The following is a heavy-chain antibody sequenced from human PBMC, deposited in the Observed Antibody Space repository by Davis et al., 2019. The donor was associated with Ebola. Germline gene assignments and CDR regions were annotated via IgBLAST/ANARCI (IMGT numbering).Heavy chain of an antibody. D-gene: IGHD2-2*01. J-gene: IGHJ6*02. Sequence: AASVKVSCKASGGTFSSYAISWVRQAPGQGLEWMGWINPNSGGTNYAQKFQGWVTMTRDTSISTAYMELSRLRSDDTAVYYCARDGGQLLGYRDYYGMDVWGQGTTVTVSS. V-gene: IGHV1-2*04. CDR1: GGTFSSYA. CDR2: INPNSGGT. CDR3: ARDGGQLLGYRDYYGMDV.